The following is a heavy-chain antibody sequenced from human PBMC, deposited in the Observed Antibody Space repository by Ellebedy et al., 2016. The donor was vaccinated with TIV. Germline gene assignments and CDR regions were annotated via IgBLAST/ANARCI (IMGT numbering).Heavy chain of an antibody. V-gene: IGHV3-30*02. CDR3: STVFEM. CDR2: IRYDGSNK. Sequence: GESLKISCAASGFTFSSYGMHWVRQAPGKGLEWVAFIRYDGSNKYYADSVKGRFTISRDNAKNTLYLQMNSLRAEDTAVYYCSTVFEMWGQGTVVTVSS. J-gene: IGHJ3*02. D-gene: IGHD4-17*01. CDR1: GFTFSSYG.